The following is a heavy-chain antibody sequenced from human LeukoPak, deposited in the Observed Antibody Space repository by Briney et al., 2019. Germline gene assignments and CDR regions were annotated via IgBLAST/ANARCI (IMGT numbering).Heavy chain of an antibody. CDR3: ARSLTTLTYEGY. J-gene: IGHJ4*02. V-gene: IGHV3-21*01. CDR1: GFTFSSYM. Sequence: GGSLRLSCAASGFTFSSYMMNWVRQAPGKGLEWVSSVNSGSTYTYYTESVKGRFTVSRDNAKNSLFLQMNSLRAEDTAIYYCARSLTTLTYEGYWGQGTLVTVSS. D-gene: IGHD1-1*01. CDR2: VNSGSTYT.